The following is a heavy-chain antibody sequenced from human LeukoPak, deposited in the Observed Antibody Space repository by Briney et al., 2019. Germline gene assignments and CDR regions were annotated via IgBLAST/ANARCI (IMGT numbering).Heavy chain of an antibody. D-gene: IGHD2-21*02. CDR2: IYPGDSDT. V-gene: IGHV5-51*01. CDR3: ARYYCGGDCYPQDY. Sequence: GESLKVSCTGSGYSFTSYWIAWVRQMPGKGLEWMGIIYPGDSDTRYSPSFQGQVTISADKSISTAYLQWNNLKASDTAMYYCARYYCGGDCYPQDYWGQGTLVTVSS. J-gene: IGHJ4*02. CDR1: GYSFTSYW.